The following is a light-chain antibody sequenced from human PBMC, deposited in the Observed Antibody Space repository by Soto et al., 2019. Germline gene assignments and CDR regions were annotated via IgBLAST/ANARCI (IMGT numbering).Light chain of an antibody. CDR2: AAS. V-gene: IGKV1-39*01. CDR3: QQSYSTPPT. CDR1: QSISSY. Sequence: DIQMTQAPSSLSASVGDRVTITCRASQSISSYLNWYQQKPGKAPKFLIYAASSLQSGVPVRFSGSGSGTDFTLTISSLQPEDFATYYCQQSYSTPPTFGGRTKVEIK. J-gene: IGKJ4*01.